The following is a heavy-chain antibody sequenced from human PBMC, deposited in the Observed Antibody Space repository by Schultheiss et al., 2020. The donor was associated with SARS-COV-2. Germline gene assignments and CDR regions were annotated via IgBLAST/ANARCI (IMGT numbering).Heavy chain of an antibody. Sequence: SETLSLTCTVSGGSVSSGSYYWSWIRQPPGKGLEWIGYIYYSGSTNYNPSLKSRVTISVDTSKNQFSLKLSSVTAADTAVYYCARGRAVVTVVFLSWVDTAMVDNDYWGQGTLVTVSS. J-gene: IGHJ4*02. CDR2: IYYSGST. CDR3: ARGRAVVTVVFLSWVDTAMVDNDY. D-gene: IGHD5-18*01. V-gene: IGHV4-61*01. CDR1: GGSVSSGSYY.